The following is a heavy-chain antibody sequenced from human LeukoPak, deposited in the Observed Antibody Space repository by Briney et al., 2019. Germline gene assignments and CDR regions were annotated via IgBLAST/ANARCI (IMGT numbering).Heavy chain of an antibody. V-gene: IGHV4-59*01. J-gene: IGHJ6*02. D-gene: IGHD6-19*01. CDR2: IYYSGST. Sequence: SETLSLTCTVSGGSISSYYWSWIRQPPGKGLEWIGYIYYSGSTNYNPSLKSRVTVSVDTSKNQFSLKLSSVTAADTAVYYCARTVQCYYYAMDVWGQGTTVTVPS. CDR1: GGSISSYY. CDR3: ARTVQCYYYAMDV.